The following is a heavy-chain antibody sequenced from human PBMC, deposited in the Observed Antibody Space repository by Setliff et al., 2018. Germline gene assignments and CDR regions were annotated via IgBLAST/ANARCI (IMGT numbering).Heavy chain of an antibody. CDR1: GFTFKTYS. V-gene: IGHV1-18*01. J-gene: IGHJ4*02. CDR2: ISGYNSNT. Sequence: ASVKVSCKASGFTFKTYSFSWIRQAPGQGLEWVGWISGYNSNTIYAQNFQGRVTMTTDASTNTAYMELRSLGSDDTAVYYCARAGYGKGYDYWGQGTLVTVSS. CDR3: ARAGYGKGYDY. D-gene: IGHD3-10*01.